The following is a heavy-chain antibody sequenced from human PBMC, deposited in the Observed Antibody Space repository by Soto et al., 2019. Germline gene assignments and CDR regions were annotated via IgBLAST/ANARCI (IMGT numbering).Heavy chain of an antibody. CDR3: ARSLEGTTVTNWFDP. CDR1: ADTFNSYS. J-gene: IGHJ5*02. Sequence: QVQLVQSGAEVKKPGSSVKVSCKASADTFNSYSLSWLRQAPGQRLAWMGGITPVFGTADYAQSLEDRLTITADDSTSTVYMELSSLRSDDTAVYYCARSLEGTTVTNWFDPWGQGALVTVSS. CDR2: ITPVFGTA. D-gene: IGHD4-17*01. V-gene: IGHV1-69*01.